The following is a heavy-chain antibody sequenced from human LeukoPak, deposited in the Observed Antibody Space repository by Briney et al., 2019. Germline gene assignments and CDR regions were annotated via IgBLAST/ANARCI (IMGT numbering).Heavy chain of an antibody. Sequence: SETLSLTCTVSGYSISSGYYWGWIRQPPGKGPKWNGSIYHSGSTYYNPSLKSRVTISVDTSKNQFSLKLSSVTAVDTAVYYCARTQTYPDIVVVPAAIDYWGQGTLVTVSS. CDR2: IYHSGST. J-gene: IGHJ4*02. V-gene: IGHV4-38-2*02. CDR3: ARTQTYPDIVVVPAAIDY. D-gene: IGHD2-2*01. CDR1: GYSISSGYY.